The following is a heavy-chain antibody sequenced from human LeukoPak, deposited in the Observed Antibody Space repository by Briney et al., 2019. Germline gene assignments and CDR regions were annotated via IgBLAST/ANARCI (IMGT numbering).Heavy chain of an antibody. Sequence: ASVKVSCKASGGTFSSYAISWVRQAPGQGLEWMGGIIPIFGTANYAQKFQGRVTITADESTSTAYMELSSLRSEDTAVYYCARGGGDYYGSGSYDYWGQGTLVTVSS. V-gene: IGHV1-69*13. CDR3: ARGGGDYYGSGSYDY. CDR1: GGTFSSYA. J-gene: IGHJ4*02. D-gene: IGHD3-10*01. CDR2: IIPIFGTA.